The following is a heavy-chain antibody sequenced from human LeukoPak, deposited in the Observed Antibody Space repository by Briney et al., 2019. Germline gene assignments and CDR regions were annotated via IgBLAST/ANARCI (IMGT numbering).Heavy chain of an antibody. D-gene: IGHD1-1*01. V-gene: IGHV3-15*01. Sequence: GGSLRLSCGASGLTFSNAWMSWVRQAPGKGLEWVGRIKSKTDGGTTDYAAPVKGRFTISRDDLKNTLYMQMNSLKTEDTAVYYCTIDGGTTDFAYWGQGTLVTVSS. J-gene: IGHJ4*02. CDR1: GLTFSNAW. CDR3: TIDGGTTDFAY. CDR2: IKSKTDGGTT.